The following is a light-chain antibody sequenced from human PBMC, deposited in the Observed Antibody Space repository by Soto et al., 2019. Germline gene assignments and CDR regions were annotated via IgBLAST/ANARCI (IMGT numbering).Light chain of an antibody. J-gene: IGKJ1*01. V-gene: IGKV3-20*01. CDR2: GAS. Sequence: EIVLTQSPGTLSLSPGERATLSCRASQSISTTYLGWYQQKPGQAPRLLLYGASSRATDIPDRFSGSGSGTDFTLTISRLEPEDFAVYYCQQYGSSPPWTFGQGTKVDI. CDR1: QSISTTY. CDR3: QQYGSSPPWT.